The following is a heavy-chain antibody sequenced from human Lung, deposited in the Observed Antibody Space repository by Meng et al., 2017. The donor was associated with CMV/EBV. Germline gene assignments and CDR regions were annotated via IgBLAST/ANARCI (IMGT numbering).Heavy chain of an antibody. V-gene: IGHV3-48*03. J-gene: IGHJ3*01. CDR1: EFAFSRYE. CDR2: IDSPGTTV. D-gene: IGHD1-26*01. Sequence: GGSLRLXCAASEFAFSRYEMNWVRQAPGKGLEWISNIDSPGTTVYYADSVRGRFTISRDNAKNLLFLRMNSLRVDDTAVYYCARGSGSDYFGAFDVWGQGXMATVSS. CDR3: ARGSGSDYFGAFDV.